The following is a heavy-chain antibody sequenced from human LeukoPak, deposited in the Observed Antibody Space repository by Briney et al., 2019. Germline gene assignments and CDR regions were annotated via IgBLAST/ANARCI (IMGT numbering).Heavy chain of an antibody. CDR1: GFTFGDSS. D-gene: IGHD3-22*01. J-gene: IGHJ4*02. Sequence: GESLRLSCAASGFTFGDSSMSWIRQAPGKGLEWISYITSGGNTRYYADPVKGRFTISRDNTKNSLYLQMNSLTAEDTAVYYCARECRYDSSRYYNYWGQGTLVTVSS. CDR2: ITSGGNTR. V-gene: IGHV3-11*01. CDR3: ARECRYDSSRYYNY.